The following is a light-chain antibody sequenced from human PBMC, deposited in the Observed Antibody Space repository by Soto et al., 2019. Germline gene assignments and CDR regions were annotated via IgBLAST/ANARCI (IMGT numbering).Light chain of an antibody. CDR2: GAS. CDR3: QQALLLGT. Sequence: CWSREECTTLSFRASQSVSSYLAWYQQKPGQAPRLLIYGASNRATGIPARFSGSGSGTDFTLTSISLPPEDFSMYYWQQALLLGTVGEGTKVDIK. CDR1: QSVSSY. J-gene: IGKJ4*01. V-gene: IGKV3-11*01.